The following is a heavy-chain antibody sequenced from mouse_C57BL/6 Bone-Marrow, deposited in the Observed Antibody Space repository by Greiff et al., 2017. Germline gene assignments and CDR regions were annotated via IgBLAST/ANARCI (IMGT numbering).Heavy chain of an antibody. CDR2: IYPRDGST. D-gene: IGHD2-4*01. V-gene: IGHV1-78*01. CDR3: ARGAITTGGYYYAMDN. Sequence: VQLQQSDAELVKPGASVKISCKVSGYTFTDHTIHWMQQRPEQGLEWIGYIYPRDGSTKYNEKFKGKATLTADKSSRTAYMQLNSLTSEYSAVYFCARGAITTGGYYYAMDNWGQGKSVTVSS. J-gene: IGHJ4*01. CDR1: GYTFTDHT.